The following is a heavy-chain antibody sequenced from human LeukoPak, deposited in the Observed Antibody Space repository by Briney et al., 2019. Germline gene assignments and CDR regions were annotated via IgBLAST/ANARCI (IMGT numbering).Heavy chain of an antibody. CDR3: AKDLAGCSSTSCYYFDY. D-gene: IGHD2-2*01. J-gene: IGHJ4*02. CDR1: GFTFSSYA. V-gene: IGHV3-23*01. CDR2: ISGSGGST. Sequence: GGSLRLSCAASGFTFSSYAMSWVRQAPGKGLEWVSAISGSGGSTYYADSAKGRFTISRDNSKNTLYLQMNSLRAEDTAVYYCAKDLAGCSSTSCYYFDYWGQGTLVTVSS.